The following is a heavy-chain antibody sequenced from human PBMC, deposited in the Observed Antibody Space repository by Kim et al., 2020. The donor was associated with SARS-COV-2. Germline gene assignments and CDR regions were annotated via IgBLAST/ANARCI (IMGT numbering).Heavy chain of an antibody. J-gene: IGHJ4*02. Sequence: SETLSLTCTVSGDSISSNNHYWGWVRQPPGQGLEWIASISHSGSTYYNPSLKSRVIMSVDTSKSQFSLRLSSVTATDTAFYYCARPSNWGYYWAQGTLVIVSS. CDR3: ARPSNWGYY. V-gene: IGHV4-39*01. CDR1: GDSISSNNHY. D-gene: IGHD7-27*01. CDR2: ISHSGST.